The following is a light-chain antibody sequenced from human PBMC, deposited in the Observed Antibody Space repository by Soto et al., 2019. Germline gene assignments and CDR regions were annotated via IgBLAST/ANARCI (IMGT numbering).Light chain of an antibody. CDR3: CSYAVTSRV. J-gene: IGLJ3*02. CDR2: EVS. V-gene: IGLV2-14*01. CDR1: SSDVGGYNY. Sequence: QSALTQPASVSGSPGQSITISCTGTSSDVGGYNYVSWYQQHPGKAPKLMIYEVSNRPSGVSNRFSGSKSGNTASLTISGLQAEDEADYYCCSYAVTSRVFGGGTKLTVL.